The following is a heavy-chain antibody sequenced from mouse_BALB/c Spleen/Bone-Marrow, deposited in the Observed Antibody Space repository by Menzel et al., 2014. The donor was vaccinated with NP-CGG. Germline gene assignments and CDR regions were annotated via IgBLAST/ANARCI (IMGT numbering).Heavy chain of an antibody. CDR3: ARWEYYAMDY. CDR1: GFNIKDTY. J-gene: IGHJ4*01. Sequence: VQLQQSGAELVKPGASVKLSCTASGFNIKDTYMHWVKQRPEQGLEWIGRIDPANGNTKYDPKFQGKATITADTSSNTACLQLSSLTSEDTAVYYCARWEYYAMDYWGQGTSVPVSS. V-gene: IGHV14-3*02. CDR2: IDPANGNT. D-gene: IGHD4-1*01.